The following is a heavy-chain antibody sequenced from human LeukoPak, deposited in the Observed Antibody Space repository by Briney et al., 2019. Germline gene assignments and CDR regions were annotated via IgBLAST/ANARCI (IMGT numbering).Heavy chain of an antibody. CDR3: ARGSHYDFWSGYEGEDNWFDP. V-gene: IGHV1-69*05. CDR2: IIPIFGTA. J-gene: IGHJ5*02. Sequence: SVKVSCKASGGTFSSYAISWVRQAPGQGLEWMGGIIPIFGTADYAQKFQGRVTITTDESTSTAYMELSSLRSEDTAVYYCARGSHYDFWSGYEGEDNWFDPWGQGTLVTVSS. D-gene: IGHD3-3*01. CDR1: GGTFSSYA.